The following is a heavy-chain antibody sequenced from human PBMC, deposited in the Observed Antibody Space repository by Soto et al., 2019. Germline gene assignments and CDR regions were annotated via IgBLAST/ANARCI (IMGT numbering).Heavy chain of an antibody. V-gene: IGHV3-74*01. J-gene: IGHJ4*02. CDR3: ARGPNYYDSGFSDY. Sequence: EVQLVESGGGLVQPGGSLRLSCAASGFTFSSHWMHWVRQAPGKGLVWVSRINNYGSSTTYADSVKVRFTISRDNAKNTLYLQMNSLRADDTAVYFCARGPNYYDSGFSDYWGQGTLVTVSS. CDR2: INNYGSST. CDR1: GFTFSSHW. D-gene: IGHD3-22*01.